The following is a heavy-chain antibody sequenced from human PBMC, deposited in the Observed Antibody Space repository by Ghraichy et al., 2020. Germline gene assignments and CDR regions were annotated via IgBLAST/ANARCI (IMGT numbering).Heavy chain of an antibody. V-gene: IGHV1-18*01. D-gene: IGHD4-23*01. CDR3: ARDSNVWDDYGGNFQWAYTCDI. Sequence: ASVKVSCKSSGYTFTSYGITWVRQAPGQGLEWMGCISAYNGNTNYAQKFQGRVTMTTDTSTSTAYMELRSLRSYDTAVYYCARDSNVWDDYGGNFQWAYTCDIWGQGTMVAVSS. J-gene: IGHJ3*02. CDR1: GYTFTSYG. CDR2: ISAYNGNT.